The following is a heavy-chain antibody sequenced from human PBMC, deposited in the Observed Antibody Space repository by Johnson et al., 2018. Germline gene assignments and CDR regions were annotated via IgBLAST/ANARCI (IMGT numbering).Heavy chain of an antibody. J-gene: IGHJ3*02. V-gene: IGHV4-59*01. D-gene: IGHD3-9*01. CDR1: GGSISPYY. CDR2: LHYSGST. CDR3: ARLYDILTGVYAFDI. Sequence: QVQLQESGPGLVKPSETLSLTCSVSGGSISPYYWSWIRQPPGKGLEWIGYLHYSGSTNYIPSLQRRLTISVDTSKNQFSLKLRSVTAADTAVYFCARLYDILTGVYAFDIWGQGTMVTVSS.